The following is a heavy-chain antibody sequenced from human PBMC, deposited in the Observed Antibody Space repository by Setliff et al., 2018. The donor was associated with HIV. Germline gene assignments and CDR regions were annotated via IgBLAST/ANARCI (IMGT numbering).Heavy chain of an antibody. CDR2: VYYSGTT. D-gene: IGHD3-10*01. CDR3: ASGYGSGSYPGD. J-gene: IGHJ4*02. Sequence: KSSETLSLTCTVSCGSISSSSYYWGWIRQPPGKGLEWIGSVYYSGTTYYNPSLESRVTISVDTSKTQFSLKLSSVTAADTAVYYCASGYGSGSYPGDWGQGTLVTVSS. V-gene: IGHV4-39*07. CDR1: CGSISSSSYY.